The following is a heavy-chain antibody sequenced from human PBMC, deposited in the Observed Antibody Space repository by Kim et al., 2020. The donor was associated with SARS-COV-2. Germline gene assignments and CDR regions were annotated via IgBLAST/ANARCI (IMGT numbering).Heavy chain of an antibody. CDR2: ISWNSGSI. D-gene: IGHD2-2*01. V-gene: IGHV3-9*01. Sequence: GGSLRLSCAASGFTFDDYAMHWVRQAPGKGLEWVSGISWNSGSIGYADSVKGRFTISRDNAKNSLYLQMNSLRAEDTALYYCAKELTSCYRCIGGGFDPWGQGTLVTVSS. J-gene: IGHJ5*02. CDR1: GFTFDDYA. CDR3: AKELTSCYRCIGGGFDP.